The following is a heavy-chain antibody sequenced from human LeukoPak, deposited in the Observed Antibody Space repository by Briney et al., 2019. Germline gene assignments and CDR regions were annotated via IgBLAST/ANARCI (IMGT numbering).Heavy chain of an antibody. CDR1: GGSISSYY. Sequence: PSETLSLTCTVSGGSISSYYWSWIRQPAGKGLEWIGRSSTTGNTNYNPSLKSRVTMSVDTSKNQFSLRLTSVTAADTAVYYCVRGIYYDSGRNCFDPWGQGTLATVSS. J-gene: IGHJ5*02. CDR3: VRGIYYDSGRNCFDP. V-gene: IGHV4-4*07. CDR2: SSTTGNT. D-gene: IGHD3-22*01.